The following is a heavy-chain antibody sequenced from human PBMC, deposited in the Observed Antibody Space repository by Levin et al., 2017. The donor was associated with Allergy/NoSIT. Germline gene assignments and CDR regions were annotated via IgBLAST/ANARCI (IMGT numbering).Heavy chain of an antibody. CDR3: SRDRDSSWYYYNDYYYYYYMDV. V-gene: IGHV3-49*03. J-gene: IGHJ6*03. CDR1: GFTFGDYA. CDR2: IRSKGRGGTT. D-gene: IGHD6-13*01. Sequence: SCTASGFTFGDYAMSWSRQAPGKGLEWVGFIRSKGRGGTTEYAASVKGRFTISRDDSKSIAYLQMNSLKSEDTAVYYCSRDRDSSWYYYNDYYYYYYMDVWGKGTTVTVSS.